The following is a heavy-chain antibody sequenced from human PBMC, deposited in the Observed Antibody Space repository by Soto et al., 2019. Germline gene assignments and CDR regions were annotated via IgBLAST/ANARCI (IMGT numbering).Heavy chain of an antibody. V-gene: IGHV3-33*01. J-gene: IGHJ4*02. Sequence: QVQLVESGGGVVQPGRSLRLSCAASGFTFSSYGMHWVRQAPGKGLEWVAVIWYDGSNKYYADSVKGRFTNSRDNPKNTLYLQMNSLRAEDTAVYYCARGGDIVVVTAGGEIDYWGQGTLVTVSS. CDR3: ARGGDIVVVTAGGEIDY. D-gene: IGHD2-21*02. CDR2: IWYDGSNK. CDR1: GFTFSSYG.